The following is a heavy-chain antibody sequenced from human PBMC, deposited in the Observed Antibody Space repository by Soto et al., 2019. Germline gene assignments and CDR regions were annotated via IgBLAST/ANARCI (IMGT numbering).Heavy chain of an antibody. D-gene: IGHD3-10*01. Sequence: LSLTCTVSGGSVSSGNYYCSWIRQPPGKGLEWIGYMYYGGSTNYNPSLKSRATISVDTSKNQFSLKLSSVTAADTAVYYCARGTYRPGIIMVRGSLNDYWGQGTLVTVSS. CDR2: MYYGGST. CDR1: GGSVSSGNYY. CDR3: ARGTYRPGIIMVRGSLNDY. J-gene: IGHJ4*02. V-gene: IGHV4-61*01.